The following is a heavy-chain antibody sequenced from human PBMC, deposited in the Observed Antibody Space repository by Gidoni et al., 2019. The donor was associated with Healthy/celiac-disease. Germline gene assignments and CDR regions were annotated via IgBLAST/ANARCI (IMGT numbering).Heavy chain of an antibody. CDR3: ARDLVGRGSSWYSSWFDP. CDR1: GFTFRSVW. CDR2: IKQDGSAK. J-gene: IGHJ5*02. Sequence: EVQLVESGGGLFKPGGSLRLSCAASGFTFRSVWMSWVRQAPGKGLELVAKIKQDGSAKYYVDSVKGRFTISRDNAKNSLYRQMNSLRAEDTAVYYCARDLVGRGSSWYSSWFDPWVQGTLVTVSS. D-gene: IGHD6-13*01. V-gene: IGHV3-7*03.